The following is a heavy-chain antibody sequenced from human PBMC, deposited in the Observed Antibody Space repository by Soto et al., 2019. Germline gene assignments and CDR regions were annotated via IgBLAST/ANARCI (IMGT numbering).Heavy chain of an antibody. CDR3: ARGHQNQYSSSSPYYYYYYMDV. CDR2: IIPILGIA. V-gene: IGHV1-69*02. CDR1: GGTFSSNT. Sequence: GASVKVSCKASGGTFSSNTISWVRQAPGQGLEWMGRIIPILGIANYAQKFQGRVTITADKSTSTAYMELSSLRSEDTAVYYCARGHQNQYSSSSPYYYYYYMDVWGKGTTVTVSS. J-gene: IGHJ6*03. D-gene: IGHD6-6*01.